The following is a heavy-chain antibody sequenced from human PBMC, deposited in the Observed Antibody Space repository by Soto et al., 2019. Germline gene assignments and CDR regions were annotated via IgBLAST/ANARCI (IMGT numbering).Heavy chain of an antibody. J-gene: IGHJ6*02. Sequence: SVKVSCKASGGTFANFIMNWVRQTPGQGLEWMGGIVPMFGTATYAEKFKGRVTISATESTSTAYMELTSLRSEDTAVCYCARNGTYSSSLSQYSGMDVWGQGTTVTVSS. CDR1: GGTFANFI. D-gene: IGHD6-6*01. V-gene: IGHV1-69*13. CDR2: IVPMFGTA. CDR3: ARNGTYSSSLSQYSGMDV.